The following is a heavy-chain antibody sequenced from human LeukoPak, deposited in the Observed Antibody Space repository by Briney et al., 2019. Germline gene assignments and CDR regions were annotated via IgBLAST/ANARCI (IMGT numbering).Heavy chain of an antibody. V-gene: IGHV1-46*01. CDR2: INPSGGST. Sequence: ASVKVSCKASGYTFTSYYMHWVRQAPGQGLEWMGIINPSGGSTSYAQKFQGRVTMTRDTSTSTVYMELSSLRSEDTAVYYCARDLLHYDILTGYEPKYYFDYWGQGTLVTVSS. D-gene: IGHD3-9*01. CDR3: ARDLLHYDILTGYEPKYYFDY. CDR1: GYTFTSYY. J-gene: IGHJ4*02.